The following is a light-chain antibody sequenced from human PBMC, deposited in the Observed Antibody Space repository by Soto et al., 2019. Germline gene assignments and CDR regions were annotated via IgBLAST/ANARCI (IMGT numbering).Light chain of an antibody. V-gene: IGLV2-14*01. CDR2: DVS. J-gene: IGLJ2*01. CDR3: SSYTSSSTNVV. CDR1: SSDVGGYNY. Sequence: QSALTQPASVSGSPGPSITISCTGTSSDVGGYNYVSWYQQHPGKAPKLMISDVSNRPSGVSNRFSGYKSGNTASLTISGLQAEDEADYYCSSYTSSSTNVVVGGGTKLTVL.